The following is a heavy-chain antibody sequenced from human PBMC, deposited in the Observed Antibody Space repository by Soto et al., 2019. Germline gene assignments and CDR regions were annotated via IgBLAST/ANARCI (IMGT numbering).Heavy chain of an antibody. D-gene: IGHD6-13*01. Sequence: QVQLVQSGAEVRKPGSSVKVSCKASGGTFSRYAINWVRQAPGQGLEWMGGIIPMVGTTNYAQKFKGRVTITADESKSSVFMEPNPLRFEDAAVYYCGRASHPGNSWYFWFDPWGQGTLVTVSS. J-gene: IGHJ5*01. CDR2: IIPMVGTT. CDR1: GGTFSRYA. V-gene: IGHV1-69*01. CDR3: GRASHPGNSWYFWFDP.